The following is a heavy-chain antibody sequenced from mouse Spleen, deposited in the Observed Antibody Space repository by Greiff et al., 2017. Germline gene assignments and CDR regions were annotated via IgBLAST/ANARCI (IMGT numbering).Heavy chain of an antibody. J-gene: IGHJ3*01. CDR2: IYPGSGNT. V-gene: IGHV1-76*01. CDR1: GYTFTDYY. CDR3: ARAKDWFAY. Sequence: VKLMESGAELVRPGASVKLSCKASGYTFTDYYINWVKQRPGQGLEWIARIYPGSGNTYYNEKFKGKATLTAEKSSSTAYMQLSSLTSEDSAVYFCARAKDWFAYWGQGTLVTVSA.